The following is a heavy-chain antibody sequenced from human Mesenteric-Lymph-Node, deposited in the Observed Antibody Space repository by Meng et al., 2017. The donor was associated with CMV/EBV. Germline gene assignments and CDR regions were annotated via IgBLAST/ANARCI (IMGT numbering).Heavy chain of an antibody. CDR3: AAILEWLLCFDY. CDR1: GFIFSSYE. D-gene: IGHD3-3*01. V-gene: IGHV3-48*03. J-gene: IGHJ4*02. CDR2: ISASGSTI. Sequence: GESLKISCAASGFIFSSYEMNWVRQAPGKGLEWVSYISASGSTIYYADSVKGRFTISRDNAKNSLYLQMNSLRVEDTAVYYCAAILEWLLCFDYWGQGALVTVSS.